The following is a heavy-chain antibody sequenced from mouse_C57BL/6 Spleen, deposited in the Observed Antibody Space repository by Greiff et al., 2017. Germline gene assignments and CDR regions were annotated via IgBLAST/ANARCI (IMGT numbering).Heavy chain of an antibody. Sequence: QVQLQQSGAELVKPGASVKLSCKASGYIFTSYWMHWVKQRPGQGLEWIGMIHPNSGSTNYNEKFKSKATLTVDKSSRTAYMQLSSRTSEYSAVYYCARGGLGRGYFDYCGQGTTLTVSS. CDR1: GYIFTSYW. V-gene: IGHV1-64*01. D-gene: IGHD4-1*01. CDR2: IHPNSGST. J-gene: IGHJ2*01. CDR3: ARGGLGRGYFDY.